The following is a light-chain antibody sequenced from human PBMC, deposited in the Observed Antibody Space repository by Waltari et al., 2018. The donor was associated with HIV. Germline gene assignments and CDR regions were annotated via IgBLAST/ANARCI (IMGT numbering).Light chain of an antibody. CDR1: RRDVGTYDY. CDR2: DVT. Sequence: QSALTQPASVSGSPGQAITISCTGSRRDVGTYDYISWYQQHPGTAPKLLISDVTERPSGISNRFSGSKYGTTASLTFSGLQAEDEAEYFCCSFAGSNFVFGSGTKVTVL. V-gene: IGLV2-23*02. CDR3: CSFAGSNFV. J-gene: IGLJ1*01.